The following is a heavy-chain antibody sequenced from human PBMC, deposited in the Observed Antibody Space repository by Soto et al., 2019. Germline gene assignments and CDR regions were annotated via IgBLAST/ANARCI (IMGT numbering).Heavy chain of an antibody. J-gene: IGHJ5*02. CDR1: GVSISTTNW. V-gene: IGHV4-4*01. Sequence: QVQLQESGPGLVKPSGTLSLTCAVSGVSISTTNWWSWVRQPPGKGLEWIGEIYHSGSTDYNPSLNSRVTISVDKSENQYSLNLTSVTAADTAVYWCARTFYGSRSYVTDTWGQGTLVTVSS. D-gene: IGHD3-10*01. CDR3: ARTFYGSRSYVTDT. CDR2: IYHSGST.